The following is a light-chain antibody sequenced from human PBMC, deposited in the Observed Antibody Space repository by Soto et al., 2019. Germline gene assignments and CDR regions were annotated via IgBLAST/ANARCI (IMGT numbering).Light chain of an antibody. Sequence: IQMTQSPSAVSASVGDSVTISCRASQLISSWLAWYQVKPGKAPKLLIYGASNRESGVPSRFSGSESGTLFTLTINSLQPEDFATYYCQHASSLPLTFGGGTTVEI. CDR3: QHASSLPLT. CDR1: QLISSW. J-gene: IGKJ4*01. V-gene: IGKV1-12*01. CDR2: GAS.